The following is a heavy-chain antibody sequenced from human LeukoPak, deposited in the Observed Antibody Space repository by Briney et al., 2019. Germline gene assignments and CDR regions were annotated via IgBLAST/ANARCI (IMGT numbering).Heavy chain of an antibody. CDR3: ATLRGASTAVFDS. V-gene: IGHV4-34*01. CDR2: INHSGST. J-gene: IGHJ4*02. D-gene: IGHD2-21*02. Sequence: SETLSLTCAVYGGSFSGYYWSWIRQPPGKGLEWIGEINHSGSTNYSPSLKSRVTISVDTSKNQFSLKLSSVTAADTALYYCATLRGASTAVFDSWGQGALVTVSS. CDR1: GGSFSGYY.